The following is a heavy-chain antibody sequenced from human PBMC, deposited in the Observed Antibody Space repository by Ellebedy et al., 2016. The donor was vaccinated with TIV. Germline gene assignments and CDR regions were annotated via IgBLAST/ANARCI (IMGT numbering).Heavy chain of an antibody. D-gene: IGHD4-17*01. Sequence: SETLSLXCTVSGGSVSSGSYYWSWIRQPPGKGLEWIGYIYYSGSTYYNPSLNSRVSISVDTSKNQFSLNLSSVTASDTAVYYCARPLRSTVTTSIYFDYWGQGTLVTVSS. J-gene: IGHJ4*02. CDR1: GGSVSSGSYY. CDR3: ARPLRSTVTTSIYFDY. CDR2: IYYSGST. V-gene: IGHV4-61*01.